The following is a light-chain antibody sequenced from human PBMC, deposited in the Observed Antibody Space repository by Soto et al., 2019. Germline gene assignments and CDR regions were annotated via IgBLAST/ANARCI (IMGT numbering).Light chain of an antibody. CDR1: SSDVGGYSY. Sequence: QSALTQPASVSGSPGQSITISCSGTSSDVGGYSYVSWYQQHPGKAPKLMIYDVTYRPSGVSNRFSGSKSANTASLTISGLQAEDEADYYCSSYTTSSTLVVFGGGTKLTVL. CDR2: DVT. J-gene: IGLJ2*01. V-gene: IGLV2-14*03. CDR3: SSYTTSSTLVV.